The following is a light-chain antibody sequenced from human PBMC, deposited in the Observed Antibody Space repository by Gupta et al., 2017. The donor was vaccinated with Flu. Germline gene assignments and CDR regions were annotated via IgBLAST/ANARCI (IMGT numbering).Light chain of an antibody. CDR3: QQVSAYSHT. J-gene: IGKJ2*01. Sequence: DIQMTQSPSTLSASVGDRVTITCRASQTINNWLAWYQQKPGKAPKILIYGPSTLQSAVPSRFSGSGSGTEFTLTISSLQPDDSATYYCQQVSAYSHTFGQGTKMEIK. CDR2: GPS. V-gene: IGKV1-5*03. CDR1: QTINNW.